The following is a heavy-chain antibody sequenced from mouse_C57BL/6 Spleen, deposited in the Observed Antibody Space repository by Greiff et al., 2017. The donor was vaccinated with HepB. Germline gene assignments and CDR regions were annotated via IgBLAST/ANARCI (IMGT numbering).Heavy chain of an antibody. J-gene: IGHJ2*01. CDR2: ISYDGSN. V-gene: IGHV3-6*01. Sequence: EVKLMESGPGLVKPSQSLSLTCSVTGYSITSGYYWNWIRQFPGNKLEWMGYISYDGSNNYNPSLKNRISITRDTSKNQFFLKLNSVTTEDTATYYCARGGIQRDYFDYWGQGTTLTVSS. CDR1: GYSITSGYY. CDR3: ARGGIQRDYFDY.